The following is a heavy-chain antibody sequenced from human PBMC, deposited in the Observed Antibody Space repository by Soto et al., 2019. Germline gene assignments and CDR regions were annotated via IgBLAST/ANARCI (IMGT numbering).Heavy chain of an antibody. CDR2: ISAYNGNT. CDR3: ARDEGYYYCSGRGYGMDV. J-gene: IGHJ6*02. D-gene: IGHD3-10*01. Sequence: QVQLVQSGAEVKKPGASVKVSCKASGYTFTSYGISWVRQAPGQGLEWMGWISAYNGNTNYAQKLQGRVTMTTDTSTRTAYMELRSLRSDDTAVYYCARDEGYYYCSGRGYGMDVWGQGTTVTVSS. V-gene: IGHV1-18*01. CDR1: GYTFTSYG.